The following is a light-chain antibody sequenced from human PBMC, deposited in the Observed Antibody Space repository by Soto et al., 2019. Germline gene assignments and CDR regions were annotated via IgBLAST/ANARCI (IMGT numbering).Light chain of an antibody. J-gene: IGKJ5*01. CDR3: QQRSNWRKIT. CDR2: DAS. CDR1: QSVSSK. Sequence: VMTQSPATLSLSPGERATLSCRASQSVSSKLVWYQQKPGQAPRLLXYDASNRATGIPARFSGSGSGTDFTLTISSLEPEDFAVYYCQQRSNWRKITFGQGTRLEIK. V-gene: IGKV3-11*01.